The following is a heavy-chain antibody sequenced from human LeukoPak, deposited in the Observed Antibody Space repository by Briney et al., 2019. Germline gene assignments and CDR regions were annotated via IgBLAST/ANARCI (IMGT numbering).Heavy chain of an antibody. CDR3: ARVEVAAASSYFDP. V-gene: IGHV1-18*01. CDR1: GYTFTSYG. D-gene: IGHD6-13*01. J-gene: IGHJ5*02. CDR2: ISAYNGNT. Sequence: ASVKVSCKASGYTFTSYGISWVRQAPGQGLEWMGWISAYNGNTNYAQKLQGRVTMTTDTSTSTAYMELSSLRSEDTAVYYCARVEVAAASSYFDPWGQGTLVTVSS.